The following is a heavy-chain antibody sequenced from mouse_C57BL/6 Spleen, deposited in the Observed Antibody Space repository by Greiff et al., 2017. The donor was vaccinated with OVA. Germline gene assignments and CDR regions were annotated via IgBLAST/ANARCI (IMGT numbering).Heavy chain of an antibody. CDR2: IRNKANNHAT. V-gene: IGHV6-6*01. CDR3: TRDTTVVALDWYFDV. CDR1: GFTFSDAW. J-gene: IGHJ1*03. Sequence: DVKLVESGGGLVQPGGSMKLSCAASGFTFSDAWMDWVRQSPEKGLEWVAEIRNKANNHATYYAESVKGRFTISRDDSKSSVYLQMNSLRAEDTGIYYCTRDTTVVALDWYFDVWGTGTTVTVSS. D-gene: IGHD1-1*01.